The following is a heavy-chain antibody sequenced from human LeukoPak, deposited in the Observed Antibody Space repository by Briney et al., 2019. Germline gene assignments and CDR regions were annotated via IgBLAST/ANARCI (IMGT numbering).Heavy chain of an antibody. CDR2: INAGNGNT. V-gene: IGHV1-3*01. Sequence: GASVKVSCKASGYTFTSYAMHWVRQAPGQRLEWMGWINAGNGNTKYSQKFQGRVTITRDTSASTAYMELSSLRSEDTAVYYCARVKDCSGGSCYYFDYWGQGTLVTVSS. CDR3: ARVKDCSGGSCYYFDY. D-gene: IGHD2-15*01. J-gene: IGHJ4*02. CDR1: GYTFTSYA.